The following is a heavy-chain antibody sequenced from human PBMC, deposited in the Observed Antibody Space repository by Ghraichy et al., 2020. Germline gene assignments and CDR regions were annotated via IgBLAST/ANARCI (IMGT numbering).Heavy chain of an antibody. D-gene: IGHD2/OR15-2a*01. CDR1: GYTFTSYY. V-gene: IGHV1-46*01. CDR2: INPSGGST. CDR3: ARDPTTSNPQPRPHYYYGMDV. J-gene: IGHJ6*02. Sequence: ASVKVSCKASGYTFTSYYMHWVRQAPGQGLEWMGIINPSGGSTSYAQKFQGRVTMTRDTSTSTVYMELGSLRSEDKAVYYCARDPTTSNPQPRPHYYYGMDVWGQGTTVTVSS.